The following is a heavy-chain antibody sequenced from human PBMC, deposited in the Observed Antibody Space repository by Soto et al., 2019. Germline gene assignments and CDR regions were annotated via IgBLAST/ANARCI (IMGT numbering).Heavy chain of an antibody. V-gene: IGHV3-23*01. CDR2: ISGSGDSP. D-gene: IGHD2-2*01. CDR1: GFTLSTYT. CDR3: AKARCSTNNCYVPDY. J-gene: IGHJ4*02. Sequence: PGGSLRLSCVASGFTLSTYTMSWIRQAPGKGLEWVSVISGSGDSPSYAHSVQGRFSISRDNPKRTLYLQMNSLRGEDTAMYYCAKARCSTNNCYVPDYWGQGTLVTVSS.